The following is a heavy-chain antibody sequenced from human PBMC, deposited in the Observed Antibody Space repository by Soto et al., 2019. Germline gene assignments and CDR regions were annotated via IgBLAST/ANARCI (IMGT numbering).Heavy chain of an antibody. CDR3: ARDFLGSGGKTDTYYYYYGMDV. CDR2: ISYDGSNK. J-gene: IGHJ6*02. Sequence: QPGGSLRLSCAASGFTFSSYAMHWVRQAPGKGLEWVAVISYDGSNKYYADSVKGRFTISRDNSKNTLYLQMNSLRAEDTAVYYCARDFLGSGGKTDTYYYYYGMDVWGQGTTVTVSS. D-gene: IGHD3-16*01. V-gene: IGHV3-30-3*01. CDR1: GFTFSSYA.